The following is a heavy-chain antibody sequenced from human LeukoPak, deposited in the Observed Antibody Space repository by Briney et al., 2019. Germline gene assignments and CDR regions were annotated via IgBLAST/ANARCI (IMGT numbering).Heavy chain of an antibody. CDR2: ISSKGHST. V-gene: IGHV3-64D*06. D-gene: IGHD1-26*01. Sequence: PGGALRLSCSASGFTFSSFVMHWVRQAPGKGLEYVSAISSKGHSTYYADSVKGRFTISRDKSKNRLYLQMSSLRVEETAVYYCVVRWELREAFDIWGQGTMVTVSS. CDR1: GFTFSSFV. J-gene: IGHJ3*02. CDR3: VVRWELREAFDI.